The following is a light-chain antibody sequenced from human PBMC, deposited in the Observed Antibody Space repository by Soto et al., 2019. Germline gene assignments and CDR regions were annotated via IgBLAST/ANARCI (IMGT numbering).Light chain of an antibody. CDR2: KAS. CDR3: QEYNGLPTWT. Sequence: DLQMTQSPSTLSASVGDRVTITCRASQNINIWLAWYQQKPGKAPKLLIYKASTLESGVPSRFSGSESGTEFTLTISSLQPDDSATYYCQEYNGLPTWTFGQGTKVEMK. V-gene: IGKV1-5*03. J-gene: IGKJ1*01. CDR1: QNINIW.